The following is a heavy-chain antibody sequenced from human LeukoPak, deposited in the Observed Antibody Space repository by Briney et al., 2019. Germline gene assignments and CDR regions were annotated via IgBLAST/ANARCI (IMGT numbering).Heavy chain of an antibody. V-gene: IGHV4-59*01. CDR3: ARVPSDSSSLLRLDP. D-gene: IGHD6-6*01. J-gene: IGHJ5*02. CDR1: NGSINSYY. CDR2: IYYSGST. Sequence: SETLSLTCTVSNGSINSYYWSWIRQPPGRELEWNGYIYYSGSTNYNPSLESRVTISVDRSKNQFSLKLSSVTAADTAVYYCARVPSDSSSLLRLDPWGQGTLVTVSS.